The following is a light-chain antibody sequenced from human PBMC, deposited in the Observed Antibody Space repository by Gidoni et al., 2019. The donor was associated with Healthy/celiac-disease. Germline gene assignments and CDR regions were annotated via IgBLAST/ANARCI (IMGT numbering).Light chain of an antibody. CDR2: KAS. CDR3: QQYNSYSVT. J-gene: IGKJ3*01. Sequence: DIQMTQSPSTLSASVGDRVTITCRASQSISSWLAWYQQKPGTAPKLLIYKASSLESGVPSRFSGSGSGTEFTLTISSLHPDDFATYYCQQYNSYSVTFGPGTKVDIK. V-gene: IGKV1-5*03. CDR1: QSISSW.